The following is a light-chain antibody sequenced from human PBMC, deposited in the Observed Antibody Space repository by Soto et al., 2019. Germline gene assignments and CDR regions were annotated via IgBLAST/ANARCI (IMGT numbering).Light chain of an antibody. V-gene: IGLV3-21*04. CDR2: YDS. Sequence: SSELTQPPSVSVAPGKTARITCGGHNIGSKSVHWYQQKPGQAPVLVIYYDSDRPSGIPERFSGSNSGNTATLTISRVEAGDEADYYCQVWDSSSDHGVFGGGTQRTVL. CDR1: NIGSKS. CDR3: QVWDSSSDHGV. J-gene: IGLJ2*01.